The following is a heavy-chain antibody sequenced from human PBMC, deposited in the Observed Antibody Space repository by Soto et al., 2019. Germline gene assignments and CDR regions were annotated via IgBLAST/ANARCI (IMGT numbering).Heavy chain of an antibody. Sequence: QLQLQESGSGLVKPSQTLSPTCAVSGGSISSGGHSWSWIRQPPGKGLECIGYISHSGSTYYNPSLKSRVTISVDRSKNQFSLKLTSVTAADTAVYYCARGGLLPDYWGQGTLVTVSS. D-gene: IGHD6-19*01. CDR1: GGSISSGGHS. CDR2: ISHSGST. CDR3: ARGGLLPDY. J-gene: IGHJ4*02. V-gene: IGHV4-30-2*01.